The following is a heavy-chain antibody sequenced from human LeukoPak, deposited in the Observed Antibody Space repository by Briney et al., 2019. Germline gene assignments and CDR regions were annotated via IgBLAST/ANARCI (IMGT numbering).Heavy chain of an antibody. CDR1: GGSIINYY. D-gene: IGHD2-15*01. Sequence: PSETLSLTCTVSGGSIINYYWSWIRQPPEKGLEWIGYIYHSGDTNHNPSLKSRVTISTDTSKNQFSLELSSVTAADTAVYYCARHPFATPFDYWGQGILVTVSS. J-gene: IGHJ4*02. CDR2: IYHSGDT. CDR3: ARHPFATPFDY. V-gene: IGHV4-59*08.